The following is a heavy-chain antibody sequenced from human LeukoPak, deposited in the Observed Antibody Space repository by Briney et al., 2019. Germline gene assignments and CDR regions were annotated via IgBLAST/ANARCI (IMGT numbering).Heavy chain of an antibody. CDR3: ARGPSITMVRGGQWYYYMDV. Sequence: ASVKVSCKASGYTFTSYYIHWVRQAPGQGLEWMGLINPSGGSTNYAQKFQGRVTMTRDTSTSTVYMELSSVRSEDTAVYYCARGPSITMVRGGQWYYYMDVWGKGTTVTISS. D-gene: IGHD3-10*01. CDR1: GYTFTSYY. V-gene: IGHV1-46*01. J-gene: IGHJ6*03. CDR2: INPSGGST.